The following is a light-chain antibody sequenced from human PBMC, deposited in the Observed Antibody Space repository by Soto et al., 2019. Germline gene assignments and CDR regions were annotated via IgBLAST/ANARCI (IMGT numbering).Light chain of an antibody. V-gene: IGLV2-14*03. CDR3: SSYTSSSTYV. CDR1: SSDVGGYNN. J-gene: IGLJ1*01. CDR2: DVS. Sequence: QSVLTQPASVSGSPGQSIAISCTGTSSDVGGYNNVSWYQQHPGKTPKLMICDVSNRPSGVSNRFSGSKSGNTASLTISGLQAEDEAEYYCSSYTSSSTYVFGTGTKVTVL.